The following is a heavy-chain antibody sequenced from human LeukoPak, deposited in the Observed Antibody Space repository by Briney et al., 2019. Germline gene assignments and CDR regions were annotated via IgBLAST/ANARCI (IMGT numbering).Heavy chain of an antibody. CDR2: ISGSGGGT. D-gene: IGHD3-10*02. CDR1: GFTCSSYG. J-gene: IGHJ6*04. V-gene: IGHV3-23*01. Sequence: GGSLRLSCAASGFTCSSYGMSWVRQAPGKGLEWVSAISGSGGGTYYADSVKGRFTISRDNAKNSLYLQMNSLRAEDTAVYYCAELGITMIGGVWGKGTTVTISS. CDR3: AELGITMIGGV.